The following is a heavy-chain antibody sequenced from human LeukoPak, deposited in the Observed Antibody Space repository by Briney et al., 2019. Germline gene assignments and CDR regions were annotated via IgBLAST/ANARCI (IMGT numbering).Heavy chain of an antibody. CDR3: AKDGSGWSHDS. V-gene: IGHV3-23*01. CDR2: IGGSGDT. Sequence: GGSLRLSCAASGFTFTNFAVGWVRQAPGSALEWVSRIGGSGDTYSAASVKGRFTISRDISKNTLYLQLSSLRADDTAVYYCAKDGSGWSHDSWGQGTLVTVSS. J-gene: IGHJ5*01. D-gene: IGHD3-10*01. CDR1: GFTFTNFA.